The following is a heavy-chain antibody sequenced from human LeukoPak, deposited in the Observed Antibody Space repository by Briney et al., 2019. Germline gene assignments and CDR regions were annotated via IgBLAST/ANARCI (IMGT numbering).Heavy chain of an antibody. CDR2: IYHSGTT. CDR3: ARNVLYSSSADY. V-gene: IGHV4-38-2*02. J-gene: IGHJ4*02. D-gene: IGHD6-6*01. Sequence: SETLSLTCSVSAYSISSGYYWGRIRQPPGKGLEWIGTIYHSGTTYYNPSLKSRVTISVDTSKNQFSLKLSSVTAADTAVYYCARNVLYSSSADYWGQGTLVTVSS. CDR1: AYSISSGYY.